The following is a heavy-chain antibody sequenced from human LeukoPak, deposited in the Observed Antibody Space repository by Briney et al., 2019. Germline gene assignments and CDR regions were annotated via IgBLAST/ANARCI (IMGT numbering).Heavy chain of an antibody. CDR1: WDSVSSNSAT. J-gene: IGHJ4*02. Sequence: SQTLSLTCAISWDSVSSNSATWNWIRQSPSRGLEWLGRTYYRSKWSNDYAVSVKSRITINPDISKNHFSLQLSSVTPEDTAVYYCVRCYYDSSDNPLFDYWGQGTLVTVSS. CDR3: VRCYYDSSDNPLFDY. CDR2: TYYRSKWSN. V-gene: IGHV6-1*01. D-gene: IGHD3-22*01.